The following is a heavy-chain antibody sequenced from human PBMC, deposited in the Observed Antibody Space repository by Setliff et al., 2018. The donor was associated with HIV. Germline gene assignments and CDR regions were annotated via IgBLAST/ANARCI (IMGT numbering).Heavy chain of an antibody. CDR1: GDSVSSDTAA. CDR2: TYYRSKWYN. CDR3: ARASKYGVRYYFDY. Sequence: SQTLSLTCAISGDSVSSDTAAWNWIRQSPSRGLEWLGRTYYRSKWYNDYAPSVKSRIGINPDTSKNQFSLQLNSVTPDDTAVYFCARASKYGVRYYFDYWGLGTLVTVYS. J-gene: IGHJ4*02. D-gene: IGHD4-17*01. V-gene: IGHV6-1*01.